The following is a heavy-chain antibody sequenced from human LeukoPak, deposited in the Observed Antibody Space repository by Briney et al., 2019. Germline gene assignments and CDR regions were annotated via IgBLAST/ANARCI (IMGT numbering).Heavy chain of an antibody. CDR1: GGTFSSYA. Sequence: SVKVSCKASGGTFSSYAISWVRQAPGQGLEWMGGIIPTFGTANYAQKFQGRVTITADKSTSTAYMELSSLRSEDTAVYYCARVKYSNYYYMDVWGKGTTVTVSS. J-gene: IGHJ6*03. CDR3: ARVKYSNYYYMDV. D-gene: IGHD6-6*01. V-gene: IGHV1-69*06. CDR2: IIPTFGTA.